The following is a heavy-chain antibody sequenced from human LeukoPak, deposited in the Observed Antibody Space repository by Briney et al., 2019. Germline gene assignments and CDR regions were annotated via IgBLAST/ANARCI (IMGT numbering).Heavy chain of an antibody. J-gene: IGHJ4*02. D-gene: IGHD3-10*01. CDR1: RFTFTGYG. CDR2: IRFDGSNK. V-gene: IGHV3-30*02. CDR3: AKDRSWEVRGFGDYDY. Sequence: GGSLRLSCATSRFTFTGYGMHWVRQAPGKGLEWVALIRFDGSNKYYADSVEGRFTISRDNSKNTLYLQMNSLRPEDTAVYYCAKDRSWEVRGFGDYDYWGQGTLVTVSA.